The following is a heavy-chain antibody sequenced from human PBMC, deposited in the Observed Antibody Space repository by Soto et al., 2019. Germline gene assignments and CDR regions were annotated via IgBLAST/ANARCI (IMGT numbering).Heavy chain of an antibody. Sequence: QVQLQESGPGLVKPSGTLSLTCAVSGDSISSPNWWGWVRQPPGKGLEWIGEVFHSGGTNYKPSLKSRITISVDKSKDPFSLILTSVTATDTAIYYCARALGSSGFHGWLDPWGQGTLVTVSS. CDR2: VFHSGGT. J-gene: IGHJ5*02. D-gene: IGHD3-22*01. CDR1: GDSISSPNW. V-gene: IGHV4-4*02. CDR3: ARALGSSGFHGWLDP.